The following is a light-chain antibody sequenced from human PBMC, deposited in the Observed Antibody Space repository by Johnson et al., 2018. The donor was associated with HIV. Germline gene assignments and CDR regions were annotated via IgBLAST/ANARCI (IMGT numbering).Light chain of an antibody. CDR2: RNN. J-gene: IGLJ1*01. V-gene: IGLV1-47*01. Sequence: QSVLTQPPSVSAAPGQKVTISCSGSSSNIGNNYVSWYQQLGTAPKLLIYRNNQRPSGVPDRFSGSKSGTSASLAISGLQAEDEADYYCAAWDDSLRGVFGTGTKVTVL. CDR1: SSNIGNNY. CDR3: AAWDDSLRGV.